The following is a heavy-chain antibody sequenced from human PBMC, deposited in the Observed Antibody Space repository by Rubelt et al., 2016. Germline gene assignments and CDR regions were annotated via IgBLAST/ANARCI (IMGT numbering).Heavy chain of an antibody. CDR1: GGSFSGYY. CDR2: INHSGST. CDR3: AGRLRYSGSSSWYFDL. V-gene: IGHV4-34*01. D-gene: IGHD1-26*01. Sequence: QVQLQQWGAGLLKPSETLSLTCAVYGGSFSGYYWSWIRQPPGKGLEWIGEINHSGSTNYNPSLKSRVTLSVNSSKTPFSRRWSLGTAPGPAGYYGAGRLRYSGSSSWYFDLWGRGTLVTVS. J-gene: IGHJ2*01.